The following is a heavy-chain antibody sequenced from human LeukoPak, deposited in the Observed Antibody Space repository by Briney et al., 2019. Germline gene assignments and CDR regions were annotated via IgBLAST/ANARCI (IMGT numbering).Heavy chain of an antibody. J-gene: IGHJ5*02. V-gene: IGHV4-59*01. CDR2: IYHSGIT. Sequence: PSETLSLTCSVSGGSISSYCWSWIRQPPGKGLEWIGYIYHSGITNYNPSLKSRVTISVDTSKNQFSLKLSSVTAADTAVYYCARDGRYFNWFDPWGQGTLVTVSS. CDR1: GGSISSYC. CDR3: ARDGRYFNWFDP. D-gene: IGHD3-9*01.